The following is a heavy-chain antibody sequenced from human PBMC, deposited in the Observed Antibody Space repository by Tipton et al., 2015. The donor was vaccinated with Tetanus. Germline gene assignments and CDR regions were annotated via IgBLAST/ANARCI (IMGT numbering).Heavy chain of an antibody. CDR2: INPNRGGT. CDR1: GYTFTGNY. CDR3: ARANSGHYYLDS. V-gene: IGHV1-2*02. J-gene: IGHJ4*02. Sequence: QSGAEVKRPGASVRVSCKASGYTFTGNYIHWVRRAPGQGLEWMGWINPNRGGTFYAQKFHGSVTMTSDTSSSTVYMELSRLRSDDTAVYYCARANSGHYYLDSWGQGTLVTVSS. D-gene: IGHD1-26*01.